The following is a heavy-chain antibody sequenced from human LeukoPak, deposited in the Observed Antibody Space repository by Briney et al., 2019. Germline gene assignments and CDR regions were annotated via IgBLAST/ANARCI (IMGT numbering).Heavy chain of an antibody. V-gene: IGHV1-24*01. J-gene: IGHJ6*04. D-gene: IGHD1-1*01. CDR3: ATSSGETGTTFRGFYYGMDV. CDR1: GYTLTELS. CDR2: FDPEDGET. Sequence: ASVKVSCKVSGYTLTELSMHWVRQAPGKGLEWMGGFDPEDGETIYAQKFQGRVTMTEDTSTDTAYMELSSLRSEDTAVYYCATSSGETGTTFRGFYYGMDVWGKGTTVTVSS.